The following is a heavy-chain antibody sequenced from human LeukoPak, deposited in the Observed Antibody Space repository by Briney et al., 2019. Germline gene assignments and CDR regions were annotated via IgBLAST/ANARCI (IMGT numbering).Heavy chain of an antibody. CDR3: VKDLLSSSWYYFEY. CDR2: IRYDGSNK. J-gene: IGHJ4*02. CDR1: GFTFSGYG. Sequence: PGGSLRLSCAASGFTFSGYGMHSVRQAPGKGREWVAFIRYDGSNKYHADSVKGRFTISRDNSKNTVYLQMNSLRVEDTAVYYCVKDLLSSSWYYFEYWGQGTLVTVSS. D-gene: IGHD6-13*01. V-gene: IGHV3-30*02.